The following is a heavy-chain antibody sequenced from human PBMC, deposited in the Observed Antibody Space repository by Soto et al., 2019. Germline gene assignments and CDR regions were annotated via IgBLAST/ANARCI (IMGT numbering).Heavy chain of an antibody. Sequence: LILSCAASGFTFRSYAMSWVRQAPGKGLEWVSAISGSGGSTYYADSVKGRFTISRDNSKNTLYLQMNSLRAEDTAVYYCAKGGVYGDYPLNYWGQGTLVTVSS. CDR3: AKGGVYGDYPLNY. CDR2: ISGSGGST. J-gene: IGHJ4*02. CDR1: GFTFRSYA. D-gene: IGHD4-17*01. V-gene: IGHV3-23*01.